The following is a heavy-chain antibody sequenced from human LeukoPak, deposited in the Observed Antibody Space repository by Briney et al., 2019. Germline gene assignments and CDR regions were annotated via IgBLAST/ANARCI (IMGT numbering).Heavy chain of an antibody. J-gene: IGHJ6*02. CDR2: ISAYNGNT. V-gene: IGHV1-18*01. Sequence: ASVTVSCTASGYTFTSYGISWVRQAPGQGLEWMGWISAYNGNTNYAQKLQGRVTMTTDTSTGTAYMELRSLRSDDTAVYYCAREQLVTMIVVVMTPAYYYYGMDVWGQGTTVTVSS. D-gene: IGHD3-22*01. CDR3: AREQLVTMIVVVMTPAYYYYGMDV. CDR1: GYTFTSYG.